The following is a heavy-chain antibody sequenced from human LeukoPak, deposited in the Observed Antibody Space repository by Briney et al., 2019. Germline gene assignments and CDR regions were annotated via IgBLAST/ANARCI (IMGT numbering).Heavy chain of an antibody. CDR1: GFTFDNYG. Sequence: GGSLRLSCAASGFTFDNYGFHWVRQAPGKGLEWVSVINWDGSHTYYADSVKGRFTISRDNSKYSLYLQMNSLRAEDTALYYCARGVRLWSYYFDSWGQGTLVTVSS. CDR2: INWDGSHT. D-gene: IGHD4/OR15-4a*01. CDR3: ARGVRLWSYYFDS. J-gene: IGHJ4*02. V-gene: IGHV3-43D*03.